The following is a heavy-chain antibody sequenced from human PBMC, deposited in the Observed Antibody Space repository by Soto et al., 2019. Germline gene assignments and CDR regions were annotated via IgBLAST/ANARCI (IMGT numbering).Heavy chain of an antibody. CDR2: IIPILGIA. V-gene: IGHV1-69*08. CDR1: GGTFSSYT. D-gene: IGHD3-10*01. J-gene: IGHJ4*02. CDR3: AREEYYYGSGSFFTG. Sequence: QVQLVQSGAEVKKPGSSVKVSCKASGGTFSSYTISWVRQAPGQGLEWMGRIIPILGIANYAQKFQGRVTITADKSTSTAYLELSSLGSEDTAVYYFAREEYYYGSGSFFTGWGQGTLVTVSS.